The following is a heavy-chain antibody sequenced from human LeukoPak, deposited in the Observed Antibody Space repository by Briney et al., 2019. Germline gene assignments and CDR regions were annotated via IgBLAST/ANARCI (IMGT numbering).Heavy chain of an antibody. V-gene: IGHV4-59*12. J-gene: IGHJ4*02. CDR2: IYYSGST. D-gene: IGHD3-22*01. Sequence: SETLSLTCTVSGGSISSYYWSWIRQPPGKGLEWIGYIYYSGSTNYNPSLKSRVTISVDTSKNQFSLKLSSVTAEDTAVYYCARGPPGYYDSSGYYYVTPLYNFDYWGQGTLVTVSS. CDR3: ARGPPGYYDSSGYYYVTPLYNFDY. CDR1: GGSISSYY.